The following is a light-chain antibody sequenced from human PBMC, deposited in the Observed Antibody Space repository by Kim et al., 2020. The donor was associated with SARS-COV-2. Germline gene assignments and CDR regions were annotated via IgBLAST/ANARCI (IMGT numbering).Light chain of an antibody. CDR1: SLRSYY. J-gene: IGLJ3*02. CDR2: GKN. CDR3: NSRDSSGNHWV. V-gene: IGLV3-19*01. Sequence: ALGQTVSITCQGYSLRSYYASWYQQKPGQAPVLVIYGKNNRPSGIPDRFSGSSSGNTASLTITGAQAEYEADYYFNSRDSSGNHWVFGGGTQLTVL.